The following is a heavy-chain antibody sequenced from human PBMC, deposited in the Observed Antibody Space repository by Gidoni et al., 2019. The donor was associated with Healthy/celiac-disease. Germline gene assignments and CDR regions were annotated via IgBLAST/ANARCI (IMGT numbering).Heavy chain of an antibody. CDR1: GGSFSGYY. J-gene: IGHJ5*02. D-gene: IGHD6-13*01. V-gene: IGHV4-34*01. Sequence: QVQLQQWGAGLLKPSETLSLTCAVYGGSFSGYYWGWIRQPPGKGLEWIGEINHSGSTNYNPSLKSRVTISVDTSKNQFSLKLSSVTAADTAVYYCARGRYVGAAARVNRFDPWGQGTLVTVSS. CDR2: INHSGST. CDR3: ARGRYVGAAARVNRFDP.